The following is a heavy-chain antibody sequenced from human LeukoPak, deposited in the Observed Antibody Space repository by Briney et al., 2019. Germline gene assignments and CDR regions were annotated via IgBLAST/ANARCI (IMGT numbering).Heavy chain of an antibody. CDR3: AKDRGYSYGYDYYGMDV. Sequence: GGSLRLSCAASGFTFSSYWMSWVRQAPGKGPEWVANIKQDGSEKYYVDSVKGRFTISRDNAKNSLYLQMNSLRAEDTAVYYCAKDRGYSYGYDYYGMDVWAKGPRSPSP. J-gene: IGHJ6*02. V-gene: IGHV3-7*03. CDR2: IKQDGSEK. D-gene: IGHD5-18*01. CDR1: GFTFSSYW.